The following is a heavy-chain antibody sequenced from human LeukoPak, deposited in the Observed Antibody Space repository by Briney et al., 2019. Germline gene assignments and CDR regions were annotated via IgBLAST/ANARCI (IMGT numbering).Heavy chain of an antibody. D-gene: IGHD5/OR15-5a*01. CDR1: GFAFNTYA. Sequence: GGSLRLSCAASGFAFNTYAMTWVRQAPEKGLQWVSTISTSGRATYYADSVEGRFTISRDNSKNTLYLQMNSLRADDTAVYYCAKARGSSVYEPFDYWGQGTQVTVST. CDR3: AKARGSSVYEPFDY. J-gene: IGHJ4*02. V-gene: IGHV3-23*01. CDR2: ISTSGRAT.